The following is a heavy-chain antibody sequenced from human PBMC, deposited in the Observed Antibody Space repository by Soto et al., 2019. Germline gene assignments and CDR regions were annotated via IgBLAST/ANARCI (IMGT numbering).Heavy chain of an antibody. CDR3: ARGYCRGDTCYHSDY. D-gene: IGHD2-15*01. J-gene: IGHJ4*02. V-gene: IGHV3-23*01. CDR1: GFTFSSYV. Sequence: EVQLLDSGGGSVQPGGSLRLSCAASGFTFSSYVMRWVRQAPGKGLEWVSSISGSGGNTYYIDSVKGRFTVTRDNSKNTLYLQMNSLRAEDTAVYFCARGYCRGDTCYHSDYWGQGTLVTVSS. CDR2: ISGSGGNT.